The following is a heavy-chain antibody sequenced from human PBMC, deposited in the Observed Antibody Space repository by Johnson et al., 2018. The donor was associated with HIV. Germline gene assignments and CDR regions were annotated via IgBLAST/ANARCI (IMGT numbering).Heavy chain of an antibody. CDR1: GFTFDDYG. CDR2: INWNGGST. V-gene: IGHV3-20*04. J-gene: IGHJ3*02. CDR3: ERDWAAVGRVGGMDAFDI. D-gene: IGHD6-13*01. Sequence: VQLVESGGGVVRPGGSLRLSCAASGFTFDDYGMSWVRQAPGKGLEWVSGINWNGGSTGYADSVKGRFTISKDNAKNSLYLQMNSLRAEDTALYYCERDWAAVGRVGGMDAFDIWGQGTMVTVSS.